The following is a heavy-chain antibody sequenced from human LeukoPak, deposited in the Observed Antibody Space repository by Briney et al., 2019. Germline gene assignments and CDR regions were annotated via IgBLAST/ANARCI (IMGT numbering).Heavy chain of an antibody. Sequence: GGSLRLSCAASGFTFSSYAMGWVRQAPEKGLEWVSGISGSGASTYYADSVKGRFTISRDNSKNTLYLQMDSLRAEDTAVYYCARRGYDSSGYPCDYWGQGTLVTVSS. V-gene: IGHV3-23*01. CDR1: GFTFSSYA. D-gene: IGHD3-22*01. CDR2: ISGSGAST. CDR3: ARRGYDSSGYPCDY. J-gene: IGHJ4*02.